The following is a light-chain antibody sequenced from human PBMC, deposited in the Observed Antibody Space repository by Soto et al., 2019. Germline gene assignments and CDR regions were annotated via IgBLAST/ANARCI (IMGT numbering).Light chain of an antibody. V-gene: IGKV3-15*01. J-gene: IGKJ1*01. CDR1: QGIGDT. CDR3: QQYNNWPRT. Sequence: ISQSPATLSVSPGEGVTLSCRANQGIGDTLAWYQHTPGQTPRLLIYDTSTRDTGVPARFSGSRSGTEFTLTISRLQSEDVAVDYCQQYNNWPRTFGQGTKVDIK. CDR2: DTS.